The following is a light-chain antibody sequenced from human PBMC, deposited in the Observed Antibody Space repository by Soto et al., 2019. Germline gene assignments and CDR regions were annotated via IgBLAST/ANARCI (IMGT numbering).Light chain of an antibody. CDR1: QSVSSSY. V-gene: IGKV3D-20*02. CDR2: GAS. Sequence: EIVMTQSPGTLSLSPGEIATLSCSASQSVSSSYLPWYQQKPGQAPRLLIYGASSRATGIPARFSGSGSGTDFTLTISSLEPEDFAFYYCQQRSNWPPWTFGQGTKWIS. CDR3: QQRSNWPPWT. J-gene: IGKJ1*01.